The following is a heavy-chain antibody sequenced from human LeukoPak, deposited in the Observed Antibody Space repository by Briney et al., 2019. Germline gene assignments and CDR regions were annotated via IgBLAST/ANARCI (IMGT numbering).Heavy chain of an antibody. D-gene: IGHD5-18*01. Sequence: RRSLRLSCAASGFTFSSYGMHWVRQAPGKGLEWVAVISYDGSNKYYADSVKGRFTISRDNSKNTLYLQMNSLRAEDTAVYYCAKSIFRIQLWLPVDYWGQGTLVTVSS. CDR2: ISYDGSNK. CDR1: GFTFSSYG. CDR3: AKSIFRIQLWLPVDY. J-gene: IGHJ4*02. V-gene: IGHV3-30*18.